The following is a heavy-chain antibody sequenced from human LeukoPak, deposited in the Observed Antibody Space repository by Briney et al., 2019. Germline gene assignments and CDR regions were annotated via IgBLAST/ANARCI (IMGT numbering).Heavy chain of an antibody. CDR1: GFSLSSYS. CDR3: ARVGGYSGYIWPDY. D-gene: IGHD5-12*01. J-gene: IGHJ4*02. CDR2: ITISSNYI. Sequence: GGSLRLSCAASGFSLSSYSMDWVRQAPGKGLEWVSSITISSNYIYYADSVKGRFTISRDNAKNSLYLQMNSLRAEDTAVYYCARVGGYSGYIWPDYWGQGTLVTVSS. V-gene: IGHV3-21*01.